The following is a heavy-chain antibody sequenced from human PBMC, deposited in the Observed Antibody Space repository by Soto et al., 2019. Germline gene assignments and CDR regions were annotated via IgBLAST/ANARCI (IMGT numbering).Heavy chain of an antibody. J-gene: IGHJ6*02. Sequence: LRLSCAAYRFTFSNFAMSWVRQAPGKGLEWVSVISGSGGGTNYADSVKGRFTISRDNSKNTLYLQMNSLRVDDTAVYYCAKDRNSYGPAGYGMDVWGQGTTVTVSS. CDR1: RFTFSNFA. CDR2: ISGSGGGT. V-gene: IGHV3-23*01. D-gene: IGHD5-18*01. CDR3: AKDRNSYGPAGYGMDV.